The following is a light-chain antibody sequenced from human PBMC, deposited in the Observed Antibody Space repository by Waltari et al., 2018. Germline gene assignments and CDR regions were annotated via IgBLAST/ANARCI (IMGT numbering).Light chain of an antibody. V-gene: IGLV1-51*01. J-gene: IGLJ3*02. Sequence: QSVLTQPPSVSAAPGQKVTISCSGSSPNIGGHYVAWYQHLPGAAPKLVIYDNDQRPSGIPDRFSGSKSGTSATLVITGLQTGDEADYYCGTWDRSLAAGVFGGGTKVTVL. CDR2: DND. CDR3: GTWDRSLAAGV. CDR1: SPNIGGHY.